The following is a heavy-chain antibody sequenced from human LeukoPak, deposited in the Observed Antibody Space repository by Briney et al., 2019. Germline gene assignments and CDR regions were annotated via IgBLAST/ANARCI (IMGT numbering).Heavy chain of an antibody. Sequence: PGGSLRLSCAASGFTFSSYAMNWVRQAPGKGLEWVSIISGSAGSTYYADSVKGRFTISRDNSKNTLFLQMNSLRAEDTAVYYCAKDRSLDGGNSNGYFDSWGQGTLVNVSS. V-gene: IGHV3-23*01. CDR1: GFTFSSYA. CDR2: ISGSAGST. D-gene: IGHD4-23*01. CDR3: AKDRSLDGGNSNGYFDS. J-gene: IGHJ4*02.